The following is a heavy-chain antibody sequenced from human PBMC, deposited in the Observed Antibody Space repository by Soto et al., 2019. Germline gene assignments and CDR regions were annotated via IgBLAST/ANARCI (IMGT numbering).Heavy chain of an antibody. D-gene: IGHD3-3*01. J-gene: IGHJ6*02. CDR1: GGSFSGYY. CDR3: ARYYDFWSGYLPYYYGMDV. Sequence: SETLSLTCAVYGGSFSGYYWSWIRQPPGKGPEWIGEINHSGSTNYNPSLKSRVTISVDTSKNQFSLKLSPVTAADTAVYYCARYYDFWSGYLPYYYGMDVWGQGTTVTVSS. CDR2: INHSGST. V-gene: IGHV4-34*01.